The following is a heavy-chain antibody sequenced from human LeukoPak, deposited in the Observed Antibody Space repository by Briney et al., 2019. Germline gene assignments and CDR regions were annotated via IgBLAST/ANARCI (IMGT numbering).Heavy chain of an antibody. CDR1: GGSFSGYY. D-gene: IGHD3-22*01. CDR2: INHSGST. Sequence: SETLSLTCAVYGGSFSGYYWSWIRQPPGKGLEWIGEINHSGSTNYNPSLKSRVTISVDTFKNQFSLKLSSVTAADTAVYYCARGRLSYYYDSRGWFDPWGQGTLVTVSS. CDR3: ARGRLSYYYDSRGWFDP. V-gene: IGHV4-34*01. J-gene: IGHJ5*02.